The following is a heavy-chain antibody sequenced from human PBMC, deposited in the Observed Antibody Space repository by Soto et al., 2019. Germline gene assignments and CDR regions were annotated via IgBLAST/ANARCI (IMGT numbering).Heavy chain of an antibody. V-gene: IGHV3-15*01. CDR2: IKSKTDGETI. CDR1: GFTFTKAW. D-gene: IGHD1-26*01. Sequence: PGGSLRLSCAASGFTFTKAWMSWVRQAPGKGLEWVGRIKSKTDGETIDYAAPVRGRFTISRDDSKNTLYLQMNSLKTEDTAVYYCTTDRRVGGTSTQFDSWGQGTQVTVSS. CDR3: TTDRRVGGTSTQFDS. J-gene: IGHJ4*02.